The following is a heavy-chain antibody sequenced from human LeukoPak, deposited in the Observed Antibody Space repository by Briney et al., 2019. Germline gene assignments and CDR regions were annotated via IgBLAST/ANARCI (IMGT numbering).Heavy chain of an antibody. CDR1: GGSISSYY. V-gene: IGHV4-59*01. CDR3: ASVLSGLYYFDY. J-gene: IGHJ4*02. Sequence: PSETLSLTCTVSGGSISSYYWRWIRQPPGKGLEWLGYIYYSGSTNYNPSLKRRVTISVDTSKVQFSLKLGSVTAADTAVYYCASVLSGLYYFDYWGQGTLVTVSS. D-gene: IGHD3-10*01. CDR2: IYYSGST.